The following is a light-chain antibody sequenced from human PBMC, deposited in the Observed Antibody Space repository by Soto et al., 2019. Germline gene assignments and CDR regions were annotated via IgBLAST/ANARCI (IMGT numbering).Light chain of an antibody. J-gene: IGLJ1*01. CDR3: CSYTTSNTRQIV. V-gene: IGLV2-14*01. CDR1: SSDVGGYNY. Sequence: QSVLTQPASVSGSPGQSTTFSCTGTSSDVGGYNYVSWYQQQPGKAPKFMIYDVSNRPSGVSNRFSGSKSGNTASLTISGLQAEDEADYYCCSYTTSNTRQIVFGTGTKVTVL. CDR2: DVS.